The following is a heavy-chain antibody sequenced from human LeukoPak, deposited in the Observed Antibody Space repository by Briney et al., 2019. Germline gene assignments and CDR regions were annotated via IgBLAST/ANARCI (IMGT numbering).Heavy chain of an antibody. CDR2: ISSSGDNT. J-gene: IGHJ4*02. CDR3: AKVKALDAVASYFDY. V-gene: IGHV3-23*01. CDR1: GFVFSTYA. D-gene: IGHD1-1*01. Sequence: GGSLRLSCAASGFVFSTYAMGWVRQAPGKGLEWVSAISSSGDNTYYADSVKGQFTISRDNSKNTMDLQMNSLRAEDTAMYHCAKVKALDAVASYFDYWGQGTLGTVSS.